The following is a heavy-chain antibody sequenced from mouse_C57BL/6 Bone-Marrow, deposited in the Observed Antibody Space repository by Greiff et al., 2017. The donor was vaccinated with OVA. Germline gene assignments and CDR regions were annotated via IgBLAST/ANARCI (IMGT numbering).Heavy chain of an antibody. D-gene: IGHD1-1*01. CDR1: GYAFSSYW. V-gene: IGHV1-80*01. CDR3: ARYPRYYGSSYWYFDV. Sequence: QVQLQQSGAELVKPGASVKISCKASGYAFSSYWMNWVKQRPGKGLEWIGQIYPGDGDTNYNGKFKGKATLTADKSSSTAYMQLSSLTSEDSAVYFCARYPRYYGSSYWYFDVWGTGTTVTVSS. CDR2: IYPGDGDT. J-gene: IGHJ1*03.